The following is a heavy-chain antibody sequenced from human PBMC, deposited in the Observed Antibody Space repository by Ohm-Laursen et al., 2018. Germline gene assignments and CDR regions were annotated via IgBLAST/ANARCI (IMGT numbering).Heavy chain of an antibody. J-gene: IGHJ4*02. CDR1: GFTFSRYG. V-gene: IGHV3-48*01. D-gene: IGHD3-22*01. Sequence: SLRLSCAASGFTFSRYGMTWVRQGPGKGLEWVSYITSGSGTIYYADSVKGRFTISRDNAKNSLYLQMNSLRAEDTAVYYCARDRGYYDSSGIDYWGQGTLVTVSS. CDR3: ARDRGYYDSSGIDY. CDR2: ITSGSGTI.